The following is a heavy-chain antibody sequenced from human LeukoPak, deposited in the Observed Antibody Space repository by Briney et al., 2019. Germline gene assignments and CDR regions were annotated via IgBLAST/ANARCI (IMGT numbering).Heavy chain of an antibody. D-gene: IGHD3-16*01. Sequence: PSETLSLTCAVSGGSIRNYYWSWIRQPPGKGLEWVAYISYSGTTDYNPSLKSRVTTSVDTSKNQFSLKLTSVTAADTAVYYCARHEVGGHFDYWGQGTLITVSS. V-gene: IGHV4-59*08. CDR3: ARHEVGGHFDY. CDR1: GGSIRNYY. J-gene: IGHJ4*02. CDR2: ISYSGTT.